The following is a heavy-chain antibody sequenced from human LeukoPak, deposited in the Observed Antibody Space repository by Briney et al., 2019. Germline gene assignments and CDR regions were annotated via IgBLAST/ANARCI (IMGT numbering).Heavy chain of an antibody. D-gene: IGHD6-19*01. Sequence: PGGSLRLSCAASGFTFSAYWMTWVRQAPGKGLEWVANIKQDGSEKYYVDSVKGRFTISRDNAKNSLYLQMNSLRAEDTAVYYCARKKGSGWYANWFDPWGQGTLVTVSS. CDR1: GFTFSAYW. CDR2: IKQDGSEK. CDR3: ARKKGSGWYANWFDP. J-gene: IGHJ5*02. V-gene: IGHV3-7*01.